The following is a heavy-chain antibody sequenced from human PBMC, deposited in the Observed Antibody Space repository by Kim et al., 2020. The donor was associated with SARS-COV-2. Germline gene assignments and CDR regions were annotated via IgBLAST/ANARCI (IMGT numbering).Heavy chain of an antibody. D-gene: IGHD6-13*01. CDR1: GGSISSYY. CDR3: ARAQEGYSSSWYIDY. J-gene: IGHJ4*02. Sequence: SETLSLTCTVSGGSISSYYWSWIRQPPGKGLEWIGYIYYSGYTNYNPSLKSRVTISVDTSNNQFSLKMSSVTAADTAVYYCARAQEGYSSSWYIDYWGQGTLVTVSS. CDR2: IYYSGYT. V-gene: IGHV4-59*01.